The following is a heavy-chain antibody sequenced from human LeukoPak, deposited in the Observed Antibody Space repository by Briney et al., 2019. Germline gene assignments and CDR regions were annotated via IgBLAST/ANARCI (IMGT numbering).Heavy chain of an antibody. D-gene: IGHD1-1*01. V-gene: IGHV1-2*06. CDR3: ATPGETGTRLFDY. CDR2: INPNSGGT. Sequence: GASVKVSCTASGGTFSSYAISWVRQAPGQGLEWMGRINPNSGGTNYAQKFQGRVTMTRDTSISTAYMELSRLRSDDTAVYYCATPGETGTRLFDYWGQGTLVTVSS. CDR1: GGTFSSYA. J-gene: IGHJ4*02.